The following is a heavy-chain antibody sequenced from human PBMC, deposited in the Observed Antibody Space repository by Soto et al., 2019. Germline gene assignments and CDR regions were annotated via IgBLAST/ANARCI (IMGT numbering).Heavy chain of an antibody. V-gene: IGHV1-8*01. CDR1: GYTFTNND. CDR2: MNPGSGDT. Sequence: ASVKVSCKSSGYTFTNNDVTWVRQATGQGLEWMGWMNPGSGDTGYAQKFQGRVTMTRNISIATAYMELSSLRSEDTAIYYCARMASFGSLNWFDPWGQGTLVTVSS. D-gene: IGHD5-18*01. CDR3: ARMASFGSLNWFDP. J-gene: IGHJ5*02.